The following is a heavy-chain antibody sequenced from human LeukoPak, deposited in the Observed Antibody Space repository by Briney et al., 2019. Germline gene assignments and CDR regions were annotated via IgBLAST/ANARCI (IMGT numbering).Heavy chain of an antibody. CDR2: IDNDGSST. J-gene: IGHJ3*02. CDR1: GFTFRNYW. D-gene: IGHD2-8*01. V-gene: IGHV3-74*01. CDR3: ARGGMAHAFDI. Sequence: PGGSLRLSCAASGFTFRNYWMHWVRQAPGKGLVWVSRIDNDGSSTIYADSVKGRFTISRDNAKSAAYLQMNSLRAEDAGVYYCARGGMAHAFDIWGQGTMVTVSS.